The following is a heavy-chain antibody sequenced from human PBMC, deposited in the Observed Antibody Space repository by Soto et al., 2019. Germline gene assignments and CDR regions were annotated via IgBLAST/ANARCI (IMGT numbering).Heavy chain of an antibody. J-gene: IGHJ4*02. CDR1: GYTFTGYY. D-gene: IGHD2-2*01. Sequence: ASVKVSCKASGYTFTGYYMHWVRQAPGQGLEWMGWINPNSGGTNYAQKFQGWVTMTRDTSISTAYMELSRLRSDDTAVYYCARDRRLYQPLYYFDYWGQGTLVTVSS. CDR3: ARDRRLYQPLYYFDY. CDR2: INPNSGGT. V-gene: IGHV1-2*04.